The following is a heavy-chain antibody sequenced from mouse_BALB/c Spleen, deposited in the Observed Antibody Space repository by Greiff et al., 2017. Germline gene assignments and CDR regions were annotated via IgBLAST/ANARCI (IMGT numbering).Heavy chain of an antibody. CDR2: ISSGSSTI. CDR1: GFTFRSFG. Sequence: EVMLVESGGGLVQPGGSRKLSCAASGFTFRSFGMHWVRQAPEKGLEWVAYISSGSSTIYYADTVKGRFTISRDNPKNTLFLQMTSLRSEDTAMYYCARALTGPFAYWGQGTLVTVSA. J-gene: IGHJ3*01. D-gene: IGHD4-1*01. V-gene: IGHV5-17*02. CDR3: ARALTGPFAY.